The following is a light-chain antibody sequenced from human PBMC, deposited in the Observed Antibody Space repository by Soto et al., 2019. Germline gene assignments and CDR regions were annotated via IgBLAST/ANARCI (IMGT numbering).Light chain of an antibody. CDR3: SSYAGSNNLV. Sequence: QSALTQPRSVSGSPGQSVTISCTGTISDVAGYNYVPWYQHHPGKAPKLLISDVTKRPSWVPDRFSGSKSGSTASLTISELQAEDEADYYCSSYAGSNNLVFGGGTKVTVL. CDR1: ISDVAGYNY. J-gene: IGLJ2*01. CDR2: DVT. V-gene: IGLV2-11*01.